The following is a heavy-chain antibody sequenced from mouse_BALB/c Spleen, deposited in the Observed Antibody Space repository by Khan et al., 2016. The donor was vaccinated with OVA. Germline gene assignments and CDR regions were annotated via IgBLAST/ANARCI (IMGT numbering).Heavy chain of an antibody. V-gene: IGHV3-2*02. D-gene: IGHD1-1*01. CDR1: GYSITSGYA. CDR3: ARGNYYGYYFDY. CDR2: ISYSGVT. Sequence: EVQLQESGPGLVKPSQSLSLTCTVTGYSITSGYAWNWIRQFPGNKLEWMGYISYSGVTSYTPSLKSRISITRDTSKNQFFLKFNSVTTEDTATYYCARGNYYGYYFDYWGQGTTLTVSS. J-gene: IGHJ2*01.